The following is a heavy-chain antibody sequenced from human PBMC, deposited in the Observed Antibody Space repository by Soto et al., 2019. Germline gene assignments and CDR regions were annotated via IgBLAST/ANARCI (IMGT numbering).Heavy chain of an antibody. Sequence: ASVKVSCKASGYTFTSYYMHWVRQAPGQGLEWMGIINPSGGSTSYAQKFQGRVTMTRDTSTSTVYMELSSLRSEDTAVYYCASWYSGYDYRGGHAFAICGQGTVVTVSS. CDR1: GYTFTSYY. CDR3: ASWYSGYDYRGGHAFAI. V-gene: IGHV1-46*03. J-gene: IGHJ3*02. CDR2: INPSGGST. D-gene: IGHD5-12*01.